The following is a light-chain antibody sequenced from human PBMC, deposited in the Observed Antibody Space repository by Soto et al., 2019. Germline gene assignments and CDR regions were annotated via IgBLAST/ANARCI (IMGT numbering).Light chain of an antibody. CDR3: QQRTTWPRT. J-gene: IGKJ2*02. V-gene: IGKV3-11*01. CDR1: QSVNKY. Sequence: EIVLTQSPATLSLSPGERTTLSCRASQSVNKYLAWYQQKPGQAPRLLIYGASNRATGIPARFSGSGSGTEFTLTINSLEPEDFAVYYCQQRTTWPRTFGQGTKLEIK. CDR2: GAS.